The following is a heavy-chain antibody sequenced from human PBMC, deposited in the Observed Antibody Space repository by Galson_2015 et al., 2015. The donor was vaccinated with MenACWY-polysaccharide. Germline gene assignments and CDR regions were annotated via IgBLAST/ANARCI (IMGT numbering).Heavy chain of an antibody. CDR1: GFTFSTYW. D-gene: IGHD5-12*01. Sequence: SLRLSCAASGFTFSTYWMHWVRQAPGKGLVWVSRIKSDGSRTNYADSVKGRFTISRDNVKNTLYLQMNSLRAEDTALYYCARGYSAYDWGQGTLVTDSA. V-gene: IGHV3-74*01. J-gene: IGHJ4*02. CDR2: IKSDGSRT. CDR3: ARGYSAYD.